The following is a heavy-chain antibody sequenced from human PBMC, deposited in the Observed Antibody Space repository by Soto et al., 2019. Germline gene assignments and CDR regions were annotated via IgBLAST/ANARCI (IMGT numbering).Heavy chain of an antibody. J-gene: IGHJ6*02. D-gene: IGHD6-13*01. CDR3: ARDTAAAEPYYYYGMDV. CDR2: IIPIFGTA. V-gene: IGHV1-69*01. CDR1: GGTFSSYA. Sequence: QVQLVQSGAEVKKPGSSVKVSCKASGGTFSSYAISWVRQAPGQGLEWMGGIIPIFGTANYAQKFQGRVTITAAESTSTAYMELSSLRSEDTAVYYCARDTAAAEPYYYYGMDVWGQGTTVTVSS.